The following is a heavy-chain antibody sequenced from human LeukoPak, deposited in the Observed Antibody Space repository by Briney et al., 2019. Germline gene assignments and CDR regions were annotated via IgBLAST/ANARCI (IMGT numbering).Heavy chain of an antibody. CDR2: ISGSGGGT. V-gene: IGHV3-23*01. CDR3: AKGLRDGSNQRFDY. D-gene: IGHD5-24*01. J-gene: IGHJ4*02. Sequence: GGSLRLSCAASGFTFSSYAMSWVRQAPGKGLEWVSAISGSGGGTFYVDSVKGRFTISRDNSKNTLYLQMNSLRVEDTAVYYCAKGLRDGSNQRFDYWGQGTLVTASS. CDR1: GFTFSSYA.